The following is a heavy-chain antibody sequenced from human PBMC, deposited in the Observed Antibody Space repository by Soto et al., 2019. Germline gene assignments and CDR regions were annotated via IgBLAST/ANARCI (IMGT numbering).Heavy chain of an antibody. CDR2: IYPGDSDT. V-gene: IGHV5-51*01. CDR3: ARERGYSGYDASSARFDP. D-gene: IGHD5-12*01. J-gene: IGHJ5*02. CDR1: GYSFTSYW. Sequence: GESLKISCNGSGYSFTSYWIGWVRQMPWKGLEWMGIIYPGDSDTRYSPSFQGQVTISADKSISTAYLQWSSLKASDTAMYYCARERGYSGYDASSARFDPWGQGTLVTVSS.